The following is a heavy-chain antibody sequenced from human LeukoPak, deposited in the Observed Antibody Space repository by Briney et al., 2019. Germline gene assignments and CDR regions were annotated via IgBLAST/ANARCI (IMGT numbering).Heavy chain of an antibody. CDR2: IKQDGSQK. CDR3: AKGGASVTRYVDY. D-gene: IGHD4-17*01. CDR1: GFTFSNYW. V-gene: IGHV3-7*01. Sequence: GGSLRLSCAASGFTFSNYWMSWVRQAPGKGLEWVANIKQDGSQKFYVDSVRGRFTISRDNSQNTLYLQMNSLRPEDTAVYYCAKGGASVTRYVDYWGQGTLVTVSS. J-gene: IGHJ4*02.